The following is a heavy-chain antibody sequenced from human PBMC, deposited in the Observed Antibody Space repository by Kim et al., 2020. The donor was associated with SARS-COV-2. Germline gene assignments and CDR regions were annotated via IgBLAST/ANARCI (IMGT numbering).Heavy chain of an antibody. CDR3: AKDRNVLLWFGELLYRSNYYYGMDV. D-gene: IGHD3-10*01. CDR1: GFTFSSYG. V-gene: IGHV3-30*18. CDR2: ISYDGSNK. Sequence: GGSLRLSCAASGFTFSSYGMHWVRQAPGKGLEWVAVISYDGSNKYYADSVKGRFTISRDNSKNTLYRQMNSLRAEDTAVYYCAKDRNVLLWFGELLYRSNYYYGMDVWGQGTTVTVSS. J-gene: IGHJ6*02.